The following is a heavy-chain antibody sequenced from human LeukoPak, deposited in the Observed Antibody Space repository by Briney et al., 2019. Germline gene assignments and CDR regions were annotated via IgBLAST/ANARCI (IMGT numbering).Heavy chain of an antibody. J-gene: IGHJ5*02. CDR1: PPTFTSSA. CDR2: IVVGSGNT. V-gene: IGHV1-58*02. Sequence: TSVKVSCKPSPPTFTSSAMQWVRQARGQRLEWIGWIVVGSGNTNYAQKFQERVTITRDVSTSTAYMKLSSLRSEDTAVYYCAAEITIFGVGYNWFDPWGQGTLVTVSS. D-gene: IGHD3-3*01. CDR3: AAEITIFGVGYNWFDP.